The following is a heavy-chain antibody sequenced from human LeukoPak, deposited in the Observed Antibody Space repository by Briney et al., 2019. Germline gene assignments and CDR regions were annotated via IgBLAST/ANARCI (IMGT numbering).Heavy chain of an antibody. CDR1: GFTFSSYW. Sequence: QPGGSLRLSCAASGFTFSSYWMHWVRLAPGKGLEWVSRISSDGVSTGYADYVKGRFTISRDTSNNTLILQMHSLGVEDTAVYYCARSTSYHFDSWGQGTLVTVSS. V-gene: IGHV3-74*01. CDR3: ARSTSYHFDS. D-gene: IGHD2-2*01. CDR2: ISSDGVST. J-gene: IGHJ4*02.